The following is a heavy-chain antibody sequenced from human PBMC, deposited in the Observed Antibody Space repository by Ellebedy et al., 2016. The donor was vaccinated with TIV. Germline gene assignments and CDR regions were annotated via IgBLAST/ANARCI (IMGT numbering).Heavy chain of an antibody. D-gene: IGHD2-21*01. CDR2: IHYNGGT. Sequence: MPSETLSLTCTVSGGSISRGSYYWGWIRQPPGKGLEWIGSIHYNGGTYYNPSLTSRVTISVDTSKNQFSLKLTSVTAADTAVYYCARHEHRQYFQHWGQGTLVTVSS. V-gene: IGHV4-39*01. CDR1: GGSISRGSYY. CDR3: ARHEHRQYFQH. J-gene: IGHJ1*01.